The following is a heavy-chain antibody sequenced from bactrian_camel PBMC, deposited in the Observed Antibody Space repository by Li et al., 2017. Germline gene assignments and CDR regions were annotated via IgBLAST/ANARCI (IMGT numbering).Heavy chain of an antibody. CDR2: IYPDGGRT. CDR1: NC. D-gene: IGHD6*01. V-gene: IGHV3S54*01. CDR3: RTQEARMGSCPGAANA. J-gene: IGHJ6*01. Sequence: NCMGWFRQASGKEREEVAAIYPDGGRTYYGDSVKGRFTISRDNARHTVYLQMNSLKPEDTAMYFCRTQEARMGSCPGAANAWGQGTQVTVS.